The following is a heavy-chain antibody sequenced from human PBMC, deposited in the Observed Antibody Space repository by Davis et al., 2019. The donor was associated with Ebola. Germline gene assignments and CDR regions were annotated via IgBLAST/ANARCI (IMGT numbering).Heavy chain of an antibody. D-gene: IGHD6-19*01. Sequence: GESLKIPCEASGFTFSNAWITWVRQDPGKGLEWVGRIRSKANSYATAYAASVKGRFTISRDDSKNTAYLQMNSLKTEDTAVYYCTRGYSSGWDSDYWGQGTLVTVSS. CDR1: GFTFSNAW. V-gene: IGHV3-73*01. CDR3: TRGYSSGWDSDY. J-gene: IGHJ4*02. CDR2: IRSKANSYAT.